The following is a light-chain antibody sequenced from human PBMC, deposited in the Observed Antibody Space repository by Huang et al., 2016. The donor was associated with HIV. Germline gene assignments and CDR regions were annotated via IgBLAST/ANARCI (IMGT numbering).Light chain of an antibody. V-gene: IGKV1-33*01. J-gene: IGKJ2*01. CDR3: QQYDNLPRT. Sequence: DIQMTQSPSSLSASVGDRVTITCQASQDIRNYLNWYQQKPGKAPKLLIYDASDLKTGVPSRFSGSGSGTDFTFTISSLQPEDIATYYCQQYDNLPRTFDQGTKLEIK. CDR2: DAS. CDR1: QDIRNY.